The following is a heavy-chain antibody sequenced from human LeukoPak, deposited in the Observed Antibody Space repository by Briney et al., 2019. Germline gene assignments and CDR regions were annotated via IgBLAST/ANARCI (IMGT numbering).Heavy chain of an antibody. CDR2: ISGSGGFT. CDR1: GFTFSSYS. D-gene: IGHD2-2*01. Sequence: GGSLRLSCAASGFTFSSYSMNWVRQAPGKGLEWVSAISGSGGFTYYADSVKGRFTISRDNSKHTLYLQMNSLRAEDTAVYYCAKDLFACSSTSCYPQSHWGQGTLVTVSS. CDR3: AKDLFACSSTSCYPQSH. J-gene: IGHJ4*02. V-gene: IGHV3-23*01.